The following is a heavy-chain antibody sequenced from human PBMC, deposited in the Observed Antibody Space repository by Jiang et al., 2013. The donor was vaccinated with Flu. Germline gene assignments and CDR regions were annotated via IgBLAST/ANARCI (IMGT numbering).Heavy chain of an antibody. CDR3: ARDFGIWFGELSYYYGMDV. D-gene: IGHD3-10*01. V-gene: IGHV3-33*01. Sequence: VQLLESGGGVVQPGRSLRLSCAASGFTFSSYGMHWVRQAPGKGLEWVAVIWYDGSNKYYADSVKGRFTISRDNSKNTLYLQMNSLRAEDTAVYYCARDFGIWFGELSYYYGMDVWGQGTTVTVSS. J-gene: IGHJ6*02. CDR1: GFTFSSYG. CDR2: IWYDGSNK.